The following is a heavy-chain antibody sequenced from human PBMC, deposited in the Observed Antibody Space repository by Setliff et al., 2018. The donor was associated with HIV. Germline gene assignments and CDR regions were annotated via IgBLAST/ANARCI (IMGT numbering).Heavy chain of an antibody. CDR2: VNSDGSSK. Sequence: PGGSLSLSCAASGFTFDKYWMHWVRQAPGKGLVWVSRVNSDGSSKTYADSVKDRFTISRDNTKNTLYLQMNSLRAEDTGVYYCHSGYDTEEQSYFDYWGQGTLVTVSS. CDR1: GFTFDKYW. D-gene: IGHD5-12*01. CDR3: HSGYDTEEQSYFDY. J-gene: IGHJ4*02. V-gene: IGHV3-74*01.